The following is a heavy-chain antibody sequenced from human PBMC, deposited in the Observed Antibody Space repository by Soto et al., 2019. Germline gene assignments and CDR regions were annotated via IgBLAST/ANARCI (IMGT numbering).Heavy chain of an antibody. CDR3: ARDLITGVFGVVIPFEY. V-gene: IGHV1-3*01. Sequence: QVQLVQSGAEVKKPGASVKVSCKASGYTFTSYAMHWVRQAPGQRLEWMGWINAGNGNTKYSQKLQGRVTITRDTSASTAYMELSSLRSEDTAVYYCARDLITGVFGVVIPFEYWGQGTLVPVSS. CDR1: GYTFTSYA. CDR2: INAGNGNT. D-gene: IGHD3-3*01. J-gene: IGHJ4*02.